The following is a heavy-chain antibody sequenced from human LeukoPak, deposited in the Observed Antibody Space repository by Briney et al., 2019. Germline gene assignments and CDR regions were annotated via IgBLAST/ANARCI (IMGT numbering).Heavy chain of an antibody. D-gene: IGHD1-26*01. CDR1: GFIVSHNY. CDR2: FHSGGTT. J-gene: IGHJ6*03. CDR3: ARGGRWELPNYYYYMDV. V-gene: IGHV3-53*01. Sequence: GGSLRLSCAASGFIVSHNYMSWVRQAPGKGLEWVSVFHSGGTTNYADSVKGRFTIPRDSSTNKLYLQMNSLRPEDTAVYYCARGGRWELPNYYYYMDVWGKGTTVTVSS.